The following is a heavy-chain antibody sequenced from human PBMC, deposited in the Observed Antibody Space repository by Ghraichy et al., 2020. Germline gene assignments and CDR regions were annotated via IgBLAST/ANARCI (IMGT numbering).Heavy chain of an antibody. Sequence: GGSLRLSCAASGFTFSSYGMHWVRQAPGKGLEWVAVISYDGSNKYYADSVKGRFTISRDNSKNTLYLQMNSLRAEDTAVYYCAKDLIGYYYDSSGWDWGQGTRVTVSS. J-gene: IGHJ4*02. CDR3: AKDLIGYYYDSSGWD. CDR1: GFTFSSYG. V-gene: IGHV3-30*18. D-gene: IGHD3-22*01. CDR2: ISYDGSNK.